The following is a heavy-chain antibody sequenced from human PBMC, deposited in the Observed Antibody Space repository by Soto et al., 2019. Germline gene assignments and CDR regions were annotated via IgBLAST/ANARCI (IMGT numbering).Heavy chain of an antibody. D-gene: IGHD1-26*01. Sequence: GASVKGSCKASGGTFSSYAISWVRQAPGQGLEWMGGIIPIFGTANYAQKFQGRVTITADDSTSTAYMELSSLRSGDTAVYYCARDRKGSWLYDYGMDVWGQGTTVTVSS. CDR1: GGTFSSYA. J-gene: IGHJ6*02. CDR3: ARDRKGSWLYDYGMDV. CDR2: IIPIFGTA. V-gene: IGHV1-69*13.